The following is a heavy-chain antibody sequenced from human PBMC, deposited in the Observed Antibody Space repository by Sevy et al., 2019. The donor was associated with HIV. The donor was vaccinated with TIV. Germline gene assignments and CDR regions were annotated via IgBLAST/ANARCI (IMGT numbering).Heavy chain of an antibody. D-gene: IGHD3-10*01. CDR2: INQDGRI. Sequence: SETLSLTCAVYGGSSSTYYCTWIRQPPGKGLEWIGEINQDGRINFNPSLKSRVTLSVDTSKSQFSLKLTSVTAADTAVYFCARHHYGPGRSLYYYGMDVWGQGTTVTVSS. CDR3: ARHHYGPGRSLYYYGMDV. J-gene: IGHJ6*02. CDR1: GGSSSTYY. V-gene: IGHV4-34*01.